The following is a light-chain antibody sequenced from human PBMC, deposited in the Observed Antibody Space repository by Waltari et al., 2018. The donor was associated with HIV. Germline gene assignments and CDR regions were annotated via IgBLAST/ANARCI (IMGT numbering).Light chain of an antibody. J-gene: IGLJ2*01. Sequence: QSVLTQSPSVPAAPGPAVTIFCSGSLPTIGSNYFSWYQHCPGTAPKLLIYDNNQRPSGIPDRFSASKSGTSVTLGITGLQTGDEADYYCATWDAGLRGVVFGGGTRVTVL. CDR2: DNN. V-gene: IGLV1-51*01. CDR1: LPTIGSNY. CDR3: ATWDAGLRGVV.